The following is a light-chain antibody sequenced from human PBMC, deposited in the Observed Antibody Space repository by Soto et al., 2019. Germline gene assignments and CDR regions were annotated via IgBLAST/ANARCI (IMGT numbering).Light chain of an antibody. CDR2: DVS. CDR3: SSDTSSSTLYV. CDR1: SSDVGGYNY. V-gene: IGLV2-14*01. Sequence: QSALTQPASVSGSPGQSITISCTGTSSDVGGYNYVSWYQQHPGKAPKLMIYDVSNRPSGVSNRFSGSKSGNTACLTISGLQAEDDADYYCSSDTSSSTLYVFVTGTQLTVL. J-gene: IGLJ1*01.